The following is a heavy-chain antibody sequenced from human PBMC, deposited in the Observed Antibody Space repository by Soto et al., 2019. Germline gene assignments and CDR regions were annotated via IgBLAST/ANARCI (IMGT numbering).Heavy chain of an antibody. CDR1: GGSISSPSYN. V-gene: IGHV4-39*01. J-gene: IGHJ4*02. CDR2: FFYGGRT. Sequence: QVQLQQSGPGLLKPSETLSLTCTVSGGSISSPSYNWGWVRQPPGKGPELIGSFFYGGRTHYSPSLESRLSISVDTARSQVSLILTSVTAADTAVYYCATVASTHFDSWGQGALVVVSS. CDR3: ATVASTHFDS. D-gene: IGHD1-1*01.